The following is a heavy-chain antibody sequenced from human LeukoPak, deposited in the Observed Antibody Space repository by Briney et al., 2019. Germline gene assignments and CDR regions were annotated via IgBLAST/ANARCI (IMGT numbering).Heavy chain of an antibody. CDR2: IYSGGST. V-gene: IGHV3-66*01. Sequence: GGSLRLSCAASGFTVSSNYMSWVRQAPGKGLEWVSVIYSGGSTYYADSVKGRFTISRDNSKNTLYLQMNSLRAEDTAVYYCAGGSPPTHWYFDLWGRGTLVTVSS. CDR3: AGGSPPTHWYFDL. J-gene: IGHJ2*01. CDR1: GFTVSSNY.